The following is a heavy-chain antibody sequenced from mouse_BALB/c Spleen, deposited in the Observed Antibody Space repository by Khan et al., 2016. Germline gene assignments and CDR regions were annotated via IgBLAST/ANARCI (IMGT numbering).Heavy chain of an antibody. Sequence: EVQLKESGPDLVKPSQTLSLTCTVTGYSITSGYSWHWIRQVPGNKLEWMGYIHYSGNTNYNPSLKSRISITRDTSKNQFFLQLISVTTEDTATYYCARDYYGWFAYWGQGTLVTVSA. CDR2: IHYSGNT. V-gene: IGHV3-1*02. J-gene: IGHJ3*01. CDR3: ARDYYGWFAY. CDR1: GYSITSGYS. D-gene: IGHD1-1*01.